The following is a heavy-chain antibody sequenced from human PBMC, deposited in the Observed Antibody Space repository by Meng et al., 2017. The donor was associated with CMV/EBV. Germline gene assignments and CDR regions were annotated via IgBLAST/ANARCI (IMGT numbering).Heavy chain of an antibody. CDR3: ARAEWELTRDYGMDV. CDR1: GYTFTSYG. J-gene: IGHJ6*02. V-gene: IGHV1-18*01. Sequence: ASVKVSCKASGYTFTSYGISWVRQAPGQGLEWMGWISAYNGNTNYAQKLQGRVTMTTDTSTSTAYMELSRLRSDDTAVYYCARAEWELTRDYGMDVWGQGTTVTVSS. CDR2: ISAYNGNT. D-gene: IGHD1-26*01.